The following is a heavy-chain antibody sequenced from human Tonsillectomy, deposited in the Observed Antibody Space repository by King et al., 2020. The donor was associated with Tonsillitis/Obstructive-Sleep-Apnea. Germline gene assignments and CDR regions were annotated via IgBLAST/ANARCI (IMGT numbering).Heavy chain of an antibody. J-gene: IGHJ4*02. Sequence: VQLVESGGGLVQPGGSLRLSCAASGFTFSNYWMTWVRQAPGKGLEWVANIKQDGSEKYYVDSVKGRFTISRDNAKNSLYLQMNSLRAEDTAVYYCARGPDLSSGGSSFDYWGQGTLVTVSS. CDR2: IKQDGSEK. D-gene: IGHD6-19*01. CDR1: GFTFSNYW. CDR3: ARGPDLSSGGSSFDY. V-gene: IGHV3-7*03.